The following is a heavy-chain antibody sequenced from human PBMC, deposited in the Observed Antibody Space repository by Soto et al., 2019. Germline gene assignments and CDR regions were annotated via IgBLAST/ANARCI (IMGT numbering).Heavy chain of an antibody. V-gene: IGHV4-31*03. CDR3: AREGDSSLGGMDV. J-gene: IGHJ6*02. Sequence: SETLSLTCTVSGDSLSSGGHYWSWIRQHPGKGLEWIGHIYDSVNTYYSPSLRSRVTISADMSKDQFSLNLRAEDTAVYYCAREGDSSLGGMDVWGQGTTVTVSS. CDR1: GDSLSSGGHY. D-gene: IGHD6-6*01. CDR2: IYDSVNT.